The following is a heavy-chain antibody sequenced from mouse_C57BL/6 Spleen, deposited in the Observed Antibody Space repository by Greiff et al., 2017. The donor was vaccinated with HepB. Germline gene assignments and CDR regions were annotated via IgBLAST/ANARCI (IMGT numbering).Heavy chain of an antibody. Sequence: EVMLVESGGDLVKPGGSLKLSCAASGFTFSSYGMSWVRQTPDKRLEWVATISSGGSYTYYPDSVKGRFTISRDNAKNTLYLQMSSLKSEDTAMYYCARAGGLPDYYAMDYWGQGTSVTVSS. V-gene: IGHV5-6*01. CDR3: ARAGGLPDYYAMDY. D-gene: IGHD2-4*01. J-gene: IGHJ4*01. CDR2: ISSGGSYT. CDR1: GFTFSSYG.